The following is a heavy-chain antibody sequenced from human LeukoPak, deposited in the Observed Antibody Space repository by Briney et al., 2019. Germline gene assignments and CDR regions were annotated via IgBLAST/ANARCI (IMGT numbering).Heavy chain of an antibody. D-gene: IGHD5-12*01. Sequence: PSETLSLTCTVSGGSISSYYWSWIRQPPGKGLEWIGYIYYSGSTNYNPSLKSRVTISVDTSKNQFSLKLSSVTAADTAVYYCARGRDGYNIYYYYYGMDVWGQGTTVTVSS. CDR2: IYYSGST. J-gene: IGHJ6*02. CDR3: ARGRDGYNIYYYYYGMDV. V-gene: IGHV4-59*01. CDR1: GGSISSYY.